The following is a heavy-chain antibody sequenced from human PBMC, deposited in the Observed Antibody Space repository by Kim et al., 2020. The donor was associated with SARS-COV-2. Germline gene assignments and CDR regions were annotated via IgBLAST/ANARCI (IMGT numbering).Heavy chain of an antibody. CDR3: ARVLSSWDGEFDY. D-gene: IGHD6-13*01. V-gene: IGHV4-39*07. CDR1: GGSISSSSYY. J-gene: IGHJ4*02. CDR2: IYYSGST. Sequence: SETLSLICTVSGGSISSSSYYWGWIRQPPGKGLEWIGSIYYSGSTYYNPSLKSRVTISVDTSKNQFSLKLSSVTAADTAVYYCARVLSSWDGEFDYWGQGTLVTVSS.